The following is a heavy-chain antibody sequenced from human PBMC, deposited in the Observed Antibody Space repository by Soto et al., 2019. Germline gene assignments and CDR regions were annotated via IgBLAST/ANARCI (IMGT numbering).Heavy chain of an antibody. V-gene: IGHV5-51*01. J-gene: IGHJ4*02. CDR3: ARSYISSSFLDY. D-gene: IGHD6-6*01. Sequence: ESLKISCKGSGYSFTIYWIAWVRQMPGKGLEWMGMIYPGDSDTRYSPSFQGQVTISADNSITTAYLQWSSLSASDTAMYYCARSYISSSFLDYWGQGALVTVSS. CDR2: IYPGDSDT. CDR1: GYSFTIYW.